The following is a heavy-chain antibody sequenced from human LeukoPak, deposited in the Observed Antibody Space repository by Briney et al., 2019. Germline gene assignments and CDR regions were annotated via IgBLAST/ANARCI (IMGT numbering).Heavy chain of an antibody. V-gene: IGHV3-21*06. CDR3: ARGRWDYYGSGMAFDY. D-gene: IGHD3-10*01. J-gene: IGHJ4*02. Sequence: PGGSLRLSCAASGFTFSSYSMNWVRQAPGKGLEWVSSISSSSSYIYYADSVKGRFTISRDNAKNSLYLQMDSLRAEDTAVYYCARGRWDYYGSGMAFDYWGQGTLVTVSS. CDR1: GFTFSSYS. CDR2: ISSSSSYI.